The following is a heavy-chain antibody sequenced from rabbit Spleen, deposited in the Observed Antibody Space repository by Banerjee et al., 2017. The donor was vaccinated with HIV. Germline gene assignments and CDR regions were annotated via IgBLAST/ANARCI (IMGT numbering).Heavy chain of an antibody. Sequence: QEQLEESGGGLVQPEGSLTLTCTASGFSFSSSYYSCWVRQAPGKGLEWIGYIEPIFGNTYYANWVNGRFTISSHNAQNTLYLQLSSLTAADTATYFCVRDQAGDADYGPYYLNLWGPGTLVTVS. CDR1: GFSFSSSYY. CDR2: IEPIFGNT. D-gene: IGHD2-1*01. CDR3: VRDQAGDADYGPYYLNL. J-gene: IGHJ4*01. V-gene: IGHV1S45*01.